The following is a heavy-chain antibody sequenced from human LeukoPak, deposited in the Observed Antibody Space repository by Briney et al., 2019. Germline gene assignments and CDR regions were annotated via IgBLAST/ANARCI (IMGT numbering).Heavy chain of an antibody. CDR3: ARQAGSYCGGDCYSYFDY. V-gene: IGHV5-51*01. Sequence: GESLKISCKGSGYSFTSYWIGWVRQMPGKGLEWMGIIYPGDSDTRYSPSFQGQVTISADKSISTAYLQWSSLKASGTAMYYCARQAGSYCGGDCYSYFDYWGQGTLVTVSS. CDR1: GYSFTSYW. CDR2: IYPGDSDT. D-gene: IGHD2-21*02. J-gene: IGHJ4*02.